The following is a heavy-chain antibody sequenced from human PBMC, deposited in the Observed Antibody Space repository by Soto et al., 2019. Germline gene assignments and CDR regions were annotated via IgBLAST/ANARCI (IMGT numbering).Heavy chain of an antibody. J-gene: IGHJ5*02. CDR2: IIPILGIA. CDR3: ARTASRNFTIFGVVTPAWFDP. V-gene: IGHV1-69*02. D-gene: IGHD3-3*01. CDR1: GGTFSSYT. Sequence: SVKVSCKASGGTFSSYTISWVRQAPGQGLEWMGRIIPILGIANYAQKFQGRVTITADKSTSTAYMELSSLRSEDTAVYYCARTASRNFTIFGVVTPAWFDPWGQGTLVTVSS.